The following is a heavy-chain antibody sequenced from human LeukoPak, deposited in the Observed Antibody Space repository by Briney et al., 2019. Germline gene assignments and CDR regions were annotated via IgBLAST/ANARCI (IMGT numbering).Heavy chain of an antibody. CDR3: ARVDTRITMIVVVTIDAFDI. Sequence: APVKVSCKASGYTFTSYGISWVRQAPGQGLEWMGWISAYNGNTNYAQKLQGRVTMTTDTSTSTAYMELRSLRSDDTAVYYCARVDTRITMIVVVTIDAFDIWGQGTMVTVSS. V-gene: IGHV1-18*01. CDR2: ISAYNGNT. D-gene: IGHD3-22*01. J-gene: IGHJ3*02. CDR1: GYTFTSYG.